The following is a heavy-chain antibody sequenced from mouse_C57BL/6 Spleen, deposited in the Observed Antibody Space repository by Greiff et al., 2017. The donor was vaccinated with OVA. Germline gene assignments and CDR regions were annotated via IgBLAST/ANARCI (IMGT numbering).Heavy chain of an antibody. Sequence: EVKVVESGGGLVKPGGSLKLSCAASGFTFSDYGMHWVRQAPEKGLEWVAYISSGSSTIYYADTVKGRFTISRDNAKNTLFLQMTSLRSEDTAMYYCAGSSYDYAMDYWGQGTSVTVSS. J-gene: IGHJ4*01. CDR3: AGSSYDYAMDY. D-gene: IGHD1-1*01. CDR2: ISSGSSTI. V-gene: IGHV5-17*01. CDR1: GFTFSDYG.